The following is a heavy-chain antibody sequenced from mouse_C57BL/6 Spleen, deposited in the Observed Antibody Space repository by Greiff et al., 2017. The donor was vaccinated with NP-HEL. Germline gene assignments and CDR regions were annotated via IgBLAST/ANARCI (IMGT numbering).Heavy chain of an antibody. J-gene: IGHJ2*01. D-gene: IGHD2-5*01. CDR3: ARKSNYLFDY. CDR2: IYPGDGDT. V-gene: IGHV1-80*01. Sequence: QVQLKESGAELVKPGASVKISCKASGYAFSSYWMNWVKQRPGKGLEWIGQIYPGDGDTNYNGKFKGKATLTADKSSSTAYMQLSSLTSEDSAVYFCARKSNYLFDYWGKGTTLTVSS. CDR1: GYAFSSYW.